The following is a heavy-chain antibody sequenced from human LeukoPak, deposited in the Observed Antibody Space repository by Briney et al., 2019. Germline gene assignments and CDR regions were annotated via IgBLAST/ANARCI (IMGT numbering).Heavy chain of an antibody. V-gene: IGHV1-18*01. CDR1: GYTFTSYG. J-gene: IGHJ4*02. Sequence: ASVKVSCKASGYTFTSYGISWVRQAPGQGLEGMGWISAYNGNTNYAQKLQGRVTMTTDTSTSTAYMELRSLRSDDTAVYYCARDQPNPPYYYDSSGSTPHFDYWGQGTLVTVSS. CDR2: ISAYNGNT. D-gene: IGHD3-22*01. CDR3: ARDQPNPPYYYDSSGSTPHFDY.